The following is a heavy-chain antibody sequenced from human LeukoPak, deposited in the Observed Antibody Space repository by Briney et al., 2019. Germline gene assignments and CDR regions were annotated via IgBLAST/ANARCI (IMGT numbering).Heavy chain of an antibody. J-gene: IGHJ4*02. Sequence: GGSLRLSCAASGLTFTNYWMHWVRQAPGMGLVWVSRLPPDELDIIYADSVKGRFTVSRDNAKNTVYLQMNSLRAEDTAVYHCASISSGWYWDYWGQGTLVTVSS. CDR3: ASISSGWYWDY. V-gene: IGHV3-74*01. CDR2: LPPDELDI. D-gene: IGHD6-19*01. CDR1: GLTFTNYW.